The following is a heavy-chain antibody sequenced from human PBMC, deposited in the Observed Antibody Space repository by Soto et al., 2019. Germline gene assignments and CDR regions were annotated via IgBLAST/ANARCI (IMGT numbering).Heavy chain of an antibody. CDR2: INSDGSST. CDR3: ASIPHYYDSSGYSSTYNWFDP. Sequence: GGLLRLSCAASGFTISSYWMHWVRQAPGKGLVWVSRINSDGSSTSYADSVKGRFTISRDNAKNTLYLQMNSLRAEDTAVYYCASIPHYYDSSGYSSTYNWFDPWGQGTLVTVSS. CDR1: GFTISSYW. J-gene: IGHJ5*02. D-gene: IGHD3-22*01. V-gene: IGHV3-74*01.